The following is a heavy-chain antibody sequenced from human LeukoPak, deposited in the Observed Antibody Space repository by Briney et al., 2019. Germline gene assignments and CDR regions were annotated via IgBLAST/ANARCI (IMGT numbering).Heavy chain of an antibody. V-gene: IGHV4-59*01. Sequence: PSETLSLTCTVSGGSISSYYWSWIRQPPGKGLEWIGYIYYSGSTNYNPSLKSRVTISVDTSKNQFSLKLSSVTAADTAVYYCARGLGEYYFDYWGQGTLVTVSS. J-gene: IGHJ4*02. CDR2: IYYSGST. CDR1: GGSISSYY. CDR3: ARGLGEYYFDY.